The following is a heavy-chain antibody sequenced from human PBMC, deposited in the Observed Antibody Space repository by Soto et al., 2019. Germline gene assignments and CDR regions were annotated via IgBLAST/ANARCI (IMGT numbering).Heavy chain of an antibody. CDR2: ISGSGGST. J-gene: IGHJ4*02. CDR3: AKIVSGSYTLTRFLFDY. V-gene: IGHV3-23*01. D-gene: IGHD1-26*01. Sequence: GGPLRLSCAASGFTFSSYAMSWVRQAPGKGLEWVSAISGSGGSTYYADSVKGRFTISRDNSKNTLYLQMNSLRAEDTAVYYCAKIVSGSYTLTRFLFDYWGQGTLVTVSS. CDR1: GFTFSSYA.